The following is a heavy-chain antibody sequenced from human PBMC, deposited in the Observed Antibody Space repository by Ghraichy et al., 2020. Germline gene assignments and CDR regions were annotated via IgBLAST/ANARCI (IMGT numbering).Heavy chain of an antibody. D-gene: IGHD1-26*01. CDR1: GFTFSSYS. J-gene: IGHJ5*02. CDR3: ASSPLRIVGNWFDP. CDR2: ISSSSSTI. V-gene: IGHV3-48*01. Sequence: GGSLRLSCAASGFTFSSYSMNWVRQAPGKGLEWVSYISSSSSTIYYADSVKGRFTISRDNAKNSLYLQMNSLRAEDTAVYYCASSPLRIVGNWFDPWGQGTLVTVSS.